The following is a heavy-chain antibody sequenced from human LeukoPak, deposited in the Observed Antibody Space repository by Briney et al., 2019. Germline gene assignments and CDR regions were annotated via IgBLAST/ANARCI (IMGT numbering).Heavy chain of an antibody. CDR3: ARDRAYGGYDY. V-gene: IGHV3-66*01. J-gene: IGHJ4*02. Sequence: PGGSLRLSCAVSGFTVSSDYMSWVRQAPGKGLEWVSIIYSGGSTYYADSVKGRFTISRDNPKNTLYLQMNSLRVEDTAVYYCARDRAYGGYDYWGQGTLVTVSS. D-gene: IGHD5-12*01. CDR1: GFTVSSDY. CDR2: IYSGGST.